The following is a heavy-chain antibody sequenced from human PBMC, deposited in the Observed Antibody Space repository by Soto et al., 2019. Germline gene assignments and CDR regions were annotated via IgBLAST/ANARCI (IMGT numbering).Heavy chain of an antibody. CDR2: ISYDGSNK. J-gene: IGHJ6*02. D-gene: IGHD3-3*01. V-gene: IGHV3-30-3*01. CDR1: GCTLSSYA. Sequence: PGGSLSLSCAASGCTLSSYAMHWVRQAPGKGLEWVAVISYDGSNKYYADSVKGRFTISRDNSKNTLYLQMNSLRAEDTAVYYCARDDYDFWSGYYAYYFHGLGVRAQGTTVTVSS. CDR3: ARDDYDFWSGYYAYYFHGLGV.